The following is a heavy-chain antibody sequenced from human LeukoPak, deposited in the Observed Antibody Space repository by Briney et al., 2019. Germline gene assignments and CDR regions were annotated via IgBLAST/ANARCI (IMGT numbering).Heavy chain of an antibody. J-gene: IGHJ5*02. Sequence: SQTLSLTCTVSGGSINSGSYYWSWIRQPAGKGLEWIGRIYTSGSTNYNPSLKSRVTISVDTSKNQFSLKLSSVTAADTAVYYCARGQKAVYYDILSSFDPWGQGTLVTVSS. V-gene: IGHV4-61*02. CDR3: ARGQKAVYYDILSSFDP. CDR2: IYTSGST. CDR1: GGSINSGSYY. D-gene: IGHD3-9*01.